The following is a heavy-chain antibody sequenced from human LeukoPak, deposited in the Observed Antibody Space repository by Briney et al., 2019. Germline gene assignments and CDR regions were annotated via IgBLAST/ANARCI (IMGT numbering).Heavy chain of an antibody. D-gene: IGHD3-10*01. CDR3: AKGMVRGVILKGFDY. J-gene: IGHJ4*02. Sequence: GGSLRLSCAASGFTFDITWLHWVRQPPGKGLVWVARITSDGSSTTYAESVKGRFTISRDNSKNTLYLQMNSLRAEDTAVYYCAKGMVRGVILKGFDYWGQGTLVTVSS. CDR1: GFTFDITW. CDR2: ITSDGSST. V-gene: IGHV3-74*03.